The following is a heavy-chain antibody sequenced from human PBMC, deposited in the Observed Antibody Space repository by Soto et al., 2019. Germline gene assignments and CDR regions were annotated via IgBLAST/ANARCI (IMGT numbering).Heavy chain of an antibody. CDR1: GFTFTRYS. J-gene: IGHJ4*02. V-gene: IGHV3-21*06. CDR3: ARESEDRTSNFDS. CDR2: ISSTTNYI. Sequence: SGGSLRLSCAASGFTFTRYSMNWVRQAPGKGLEWVSSISSTTNYIYYGDSMKGRFTISRDNAKNSLYLEMNSLRAEDTAVYYCARESEDRTSNFDSWGQGTLFTVSS.